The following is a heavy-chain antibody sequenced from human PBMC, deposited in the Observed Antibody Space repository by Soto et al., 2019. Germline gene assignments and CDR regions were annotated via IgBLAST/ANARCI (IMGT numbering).Heavy chain of an antibody. Sequence: QVQLVQSGAEVKKPGASVKVSCKASGYTFTSYDVNWVRQATGQGLEWMGWMNPNSGNTGYAQKFQGRVTRTRKTSISTAYMELSSLRSEDTAVYYCARERSSGWYVDYWGQGTLVTVSS. CDR2: MNPNSGNT. CDR1: GYTFTSYD. J-gene: IGHJ4*02. V-gene: IGHV1-8*01. D-gene: IGHD6-19*01. CDR3: ARERSSGWYVDY.